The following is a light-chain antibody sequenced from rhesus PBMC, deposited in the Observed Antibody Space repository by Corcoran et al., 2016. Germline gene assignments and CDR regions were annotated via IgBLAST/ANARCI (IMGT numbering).Light chain of an antibody. CDR2: YDS. CDR3: QVWDYHSDLYI. CDR1: TFGPTF. V-gene: IGLV3-36*01. Sequence: SYDLTQPPSVSVSPGRRAWVTCGGHTFGPTFLNWFQQKAPQAPGLVTRYDSERPSGIPERFSGSKTGNTATLTIRGVEAGDEADYYCQVWDYHSDLYIFGSGTRRTVL. J-gene: IGLJ1*01.